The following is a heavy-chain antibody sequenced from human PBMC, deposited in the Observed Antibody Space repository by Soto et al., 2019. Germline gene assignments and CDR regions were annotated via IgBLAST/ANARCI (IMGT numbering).Heavy chain of an antibody. Sequence: PSETLSLTCTVSGGSISSYYWSWIRQPPGKGLEWIGYIYYSGSTNYNPSLKSRVTISVDTSKNQFSLKLSSVTAADTAVYYCARHGYGSGSYYNALYFDYWGQGTLVTVSS. D-gene: IGHD3-10*01. CDR2: IYYSGST. CDR3: ARHGYGSGSYYNALYFDY. V-gene: IGHV4-59*08. J-gene: IGHJ4*02. CDR1: GGSISSYY.